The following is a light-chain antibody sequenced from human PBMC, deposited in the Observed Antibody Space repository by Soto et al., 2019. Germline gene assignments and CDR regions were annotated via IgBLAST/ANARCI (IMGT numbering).Light chain of an antibody. CDR1: SSNIGSNT. J-gene: IGLJ1*01. V-gene: IGLV1-44*01. Sequence: QSVLTQPPSASGTPGQRVTISCSGSSSNIGSNTGNWYQQLPGTAPKLLIYSNNQRPSGVPDRFSGSKSGTSAPLAISGLQSEDEADYYCAAWDDSLNGYVFGTGTKVTGL. CDR2: SNN. CDR3: AAWDDSLNGYV.